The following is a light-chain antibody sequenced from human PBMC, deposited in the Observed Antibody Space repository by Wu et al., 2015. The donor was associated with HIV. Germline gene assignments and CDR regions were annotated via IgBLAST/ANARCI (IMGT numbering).Light chain of an antibody. CDR2: DAS. J-gene: IGKJ4*01. CDR3: QQYNNWPPLI. V-gene: IGKV3-11*01. CDR1: QSVSNY. Sequence: EIVLTQSPATLSLSPGERATLSCRASQSVSNYLAWYQQKPGQAPRLLIYDASSRATGIPARFSGSGSGTDFTLTISSLEAEDFAVYYCQQYNNWPPLIFGGGTKVEIK.